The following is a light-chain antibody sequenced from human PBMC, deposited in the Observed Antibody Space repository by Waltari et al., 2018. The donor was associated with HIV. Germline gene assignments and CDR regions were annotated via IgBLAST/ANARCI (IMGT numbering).Light chain of an antibody. CDR2: GAS. V-gene: IGKV3-15*01. Sequence: IVLTHSPATLSVSPGDRVTPSGRASQSVSNNLAWYQQKPGQSPRLLIYGASTRATGIPVTFSGRGSGTEFTLTISSLQSEDVAIYYCQQYNDWPLTFGGGTKVDI. CDR1: QSVSNN. CDR3: QQYNDWPLT. J-gene: IGKJ4*01.